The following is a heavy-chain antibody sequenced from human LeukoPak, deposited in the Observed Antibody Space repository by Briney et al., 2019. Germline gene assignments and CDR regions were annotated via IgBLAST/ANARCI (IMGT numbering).Heavy chain of an antibody. Sequence: GGSLRLSCAASGFTFSSNAMTWVRQAPGKGLECVSAITAGGDTTYYADSVKGRLTTSRDNSKNTLYLQLNSLRAEDTAVYFCAKAYGTNGYFQLPIDFWGQGTLVTVSS. CDR1: GFTFSSNA. CDR2: ITAGGDTT. V-gene: IGHV3-23*01. J-gene: IGHJ4*02. D-gene: IGHD2-8*01. CDR3: AKAYGTNGYFQLPIDF.